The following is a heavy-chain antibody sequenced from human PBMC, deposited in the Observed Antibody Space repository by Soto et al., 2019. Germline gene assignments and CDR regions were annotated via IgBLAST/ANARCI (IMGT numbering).Heavy chain of an antibody. CDR1: GFTFSMYA. D-gene: IGHD3-10*01. Sequence: EVQVLESGGGLVQLGGSLRLSCAASGFTFSMYAMTWVRQAPGKGLEWVSSISGSGGSTYYADSVKGRFTVSRDSSKNTLYLQMNNLRAADTAVYYCAKRNGSGQRGYWFDPWGQGTLVTVSS. V-gene: IGHV3-23*01. J-gene: IGHJ5*02. CDR2: ISGSGGST. CDR3: AKRNGSGQRGYWFDP.